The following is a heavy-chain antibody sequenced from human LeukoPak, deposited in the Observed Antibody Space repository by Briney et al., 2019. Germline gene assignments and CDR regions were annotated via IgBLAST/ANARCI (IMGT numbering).Heavy chain of an antibody. D-gene: IGHD6-19*01. CDR3: ATSVAGTMFDY. Sequence: PGGSQRLSCAASGFTFSSYAMHWVRQAPGKGLEWVAVISYDGSNKYYADSVKGRFTISRDNSKNTLYLQMNSLRAEDTAVYYCATSVAGTMFDYWGQGTLVTVSS. CDR2: ISYDGSNK. V-gene: IGHV3-30*04. CDR1: GFTFSSYA. J-gene: IGHJ4*02.